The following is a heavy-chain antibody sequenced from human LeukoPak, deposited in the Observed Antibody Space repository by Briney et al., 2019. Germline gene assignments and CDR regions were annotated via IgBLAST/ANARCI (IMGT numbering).Heavy chain of an antibody. Sequence: ASVTVSCKASGYTLTELSMHWVRQAPGKGLEWMGGFDPEDGETIYAQKFQGRVTMTEDTSTDTAYMELSSLRSEDTAVYYCATGGLLWFGSYYMTPKAKWWFDPWGQGTLVTVSS. CDR1: GYTLTELS. CDR2: FDPEDGET. D-gene: IGHD3-10*01. CDR3: ATGGLLWFGSYYMTPKAKWWFDP. J-gene: IGHJ5*02. V-gene: IGHV1-24*01.